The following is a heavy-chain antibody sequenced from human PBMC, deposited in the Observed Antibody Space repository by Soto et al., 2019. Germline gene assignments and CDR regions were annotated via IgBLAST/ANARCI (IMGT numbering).Heavy chain of an antibody. V-gene: IGHV3-7*03. D-gene: IGHD3-3*01. Sequence: EVQLVESGGGLVQPGGSLRLSCAASGFTFSSYWMSWVRQAPGKGLEWVANIKQDGSEKYYVDSVKGRSTISRDNAKNSMYLQMNSRRAEDTAVYYCAREGVYYDFWSDKRGNWFDPWGQGTLVTVSS. J-gene: IGHJ5*02. CDR2: IKQDGSEK. CDR1: GFTFSSYW. CDR3: AREGVYYDFWSDKRGNWFDP.